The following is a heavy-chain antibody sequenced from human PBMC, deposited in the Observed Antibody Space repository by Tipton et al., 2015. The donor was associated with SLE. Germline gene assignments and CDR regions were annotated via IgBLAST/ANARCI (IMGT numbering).Heavy chain of an antibody. Sequence: QSGAEVKKPGASVKVSCKASGYTFTSYAMHWVRQDPGQRLEWMGWINAGNGNTKYSQKFQGRVTITRDTSASTAYMELSSLRSEDTAVYYCATGGGAAAGTGYWGQGTLVTVSS. D-gene: IGHD6-13*01. V-gene: IGHV1-3*01. CDR1: GYTFTSYA. CDR3: ATGGGAAAGTGY. CDR2: INAGNGNT. J-gene: IGHJ4*02.